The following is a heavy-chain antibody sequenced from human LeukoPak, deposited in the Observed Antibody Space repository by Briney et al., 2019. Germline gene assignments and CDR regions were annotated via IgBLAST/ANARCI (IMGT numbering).Heavy chain of an antibody. CDR2: ISGSGGST. CDR1: GFNFRDHW. V-gene: IGHV3-23*01. J-gene: IGHJ4*02. CDR3: AKGDYYDSSGYYEDPFDY. Sequence: GGSLRLSCAVSGFNFRDHWMDWVRQAPGKGLEWVSAISGSGGSTYYADSVKRRFTISRDNSKNTLYLQMNSLRAEDTAVYYCAKGDYYDSSGYYEDPFDYWGQGTLVTVSS. D-gene: IGHD3-22*01.